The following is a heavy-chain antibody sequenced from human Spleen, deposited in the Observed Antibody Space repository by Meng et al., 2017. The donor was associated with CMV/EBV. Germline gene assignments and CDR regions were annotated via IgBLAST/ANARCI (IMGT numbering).Heavy chain of an antibody. CDR3: ARNSGGSIDY. Sequence: SCKSSGYTFTNCGINWVRQAPGQGLEWLGLINTNTGNPTYAQGFTGRFVFSLDTSVNTAYLQISSLKAEDTAVYFCARNSGGSIDYWGQGTLVTVSS. D-gene: IGHD1-26*01. CDR2: INTNTGNP. CDR1: GYTFTNCG. J-gene: IGHJ4*02. V-gene: IGHV7-4-1*02.